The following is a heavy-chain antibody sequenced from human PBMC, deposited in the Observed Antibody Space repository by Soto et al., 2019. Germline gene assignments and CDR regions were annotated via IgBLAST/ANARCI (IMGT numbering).Heavy chain of an antibody. CDR2: MNTNSGNT. V-gene: IGHV1-8*01. CDR1: GYTFTSYD. CDR3: ARDRGILCSGGSCYSYYGMDV. D-gene: IGHD2-15*01. J-gene: IGHJ6*02. Sequence: QVQLVQSGAEVKKPGASVKVSCKASGYTFTSYDINWVRQATGQGLEWMGWMNTNSGNTGYAQKFQGRVTMTRNISISTAYMELSSLRSEDTAVYYCARDRGILCSGGSCYSYYGMDVWGQGTTVTVSS.